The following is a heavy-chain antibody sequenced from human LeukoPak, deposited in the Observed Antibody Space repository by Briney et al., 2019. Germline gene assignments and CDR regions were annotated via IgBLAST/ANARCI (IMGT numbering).Heavy chain of an antibody. CDR1: GFTFSTYA. CDR3: AKRERFLEWYYLDY. V-gene: IGHV3-30-3*02. Sequence: GGSLRLSCAASGFTFSTYAMHWVRQAPGKGLEWVAVISYDGSNKFYADSVKGRFTISRDNSKNTLYLQMNSLRAEDTAVYYCAKRERFLEWYYLDYWGQGTLVTVSS. CDR2: ISYDGSNK. J-gene: IGHJ4*02. D-gene: IGHD3-3*01.